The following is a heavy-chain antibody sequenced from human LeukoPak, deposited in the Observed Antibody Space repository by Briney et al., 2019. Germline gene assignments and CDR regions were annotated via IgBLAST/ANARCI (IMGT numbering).Heavy chain of an antibody. Sequence: PSETLSLTCAVHGGSFSGYYWSWIRQPPGKGLEWIGEINHSGSTNYNPSLKSRVTISVDTSKNQFSLKLSSVTAADTAVYYCARTRVVPAAIRYRWFDPWGQGTLVTVSS. V-gene: IGHV4-34*01. CDR3: ARTRVVPAAIRYRWFDP. J-gene: IGHJ5*02. CDR2: INHSGST. CDR1: GGSFSGYY. D-gene: IGHD2-2*01.